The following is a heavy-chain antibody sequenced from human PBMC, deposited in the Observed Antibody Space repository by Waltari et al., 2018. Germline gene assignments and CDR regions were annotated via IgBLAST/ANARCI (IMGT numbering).Heavy chain of an antibody. Sequence: QLQLQESGPGLVKPSETLSLTCTVSGGSISSSSYYWGWIRQPPGKGLEWIGSIYHSGNTFYKFSLKNRVTISVDTSTNQFSLRLTSVTAADTAFFYCARGGGHRYDTYYFYYWGQGMLVTVSS. D-gene: IGHD3-22*01. CDR3: ARGGGHRYDTYYFYY. CDR1: GGSISSSSYY. J-gene: IGHJ4*02. CDR2: IYHSGNT. V-gene: IGHV4-39*07.